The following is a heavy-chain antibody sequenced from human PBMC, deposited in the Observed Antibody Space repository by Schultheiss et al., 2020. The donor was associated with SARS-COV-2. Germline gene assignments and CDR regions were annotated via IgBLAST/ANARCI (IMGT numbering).Heavy chain of an antibody. CDR3: ARAIAAAGIWFDP. V-gene: IGHV4-34*01. J-gene: IGHJ5*02. CDR1: GGSFSGYY. Sequence: SETLSLTCAVSGGSFSGYYWTWIRQTPGKGLEWIGEINQSGGTNYNPSLKSRVKISVDTSKTQFSLNLRSVTAADTAVYYCARAIAAAGIWFDPWGQGTLVTVSS. CDR2: INQSGGT. D-gene: IGHD6-13*01.